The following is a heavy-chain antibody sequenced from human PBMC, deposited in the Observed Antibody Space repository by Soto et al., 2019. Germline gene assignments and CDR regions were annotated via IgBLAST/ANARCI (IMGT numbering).Heavy chain of an antibody. J-gene: IGHJ4*02. D-gene: IGHD2-15*01. CDR3: ERHTPAISISDH. CDR2: IDYSGST. CDR1: GWSFSGDY. Sequence: SETLCLTCAVYGWSFSGDYWSWIRQPPGKGLEWIGEIDYSGSTNYNPSLKSRVTISLDTSKNQFSLKLSSVTAADTAVYYCERHTPAISISDHWGQGTLVTVSS. V-gene: IGHV4-34*01.